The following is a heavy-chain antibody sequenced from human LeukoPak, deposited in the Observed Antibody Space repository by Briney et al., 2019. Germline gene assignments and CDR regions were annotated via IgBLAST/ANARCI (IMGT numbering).Heavy chain of an antibody. D-gene: IGHD4-23*01. CDR1: GGTFSSYA. Sequence: SVKVSCKASGGTFSSYAISWVRQAPGQGLEWMGRIIPILGIANYAQKFQGRVTITADKSTSTAYMELSSLRSGDTAVYYCARDYRQVVTLDYWGQGTLVTVSS. V-gene: IGHV1-69*04. J-gene: IGHJ4*02. CDR3: ARDYRQVVTLDY. CDR2: IIPILGIA.